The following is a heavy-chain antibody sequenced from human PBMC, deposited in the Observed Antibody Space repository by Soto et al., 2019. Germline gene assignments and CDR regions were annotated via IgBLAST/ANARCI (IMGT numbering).Heavy chain of an antibody. V-gene: IGHV1-2*02. D-gene: IGHD6-13*01. J-gene: IGHJ5*01. CDR3: ARDQGIAAAGPFDP. CDR1: GYTFTGYY. Sequence: ASVKVSCKASGYTFTGYYMHWVRQVPGQGLEWMGWINPNSGGTNYAQKFQGRVTMTRDTSISTAYMELSRLRSDDTAVYYCARDQGIAAAGPFDPLGQGTLVTVSS. CDR2: INPNSGGT.